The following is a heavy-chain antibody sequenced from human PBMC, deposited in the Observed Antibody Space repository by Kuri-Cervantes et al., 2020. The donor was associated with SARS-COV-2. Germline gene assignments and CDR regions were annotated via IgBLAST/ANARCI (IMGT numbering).Heavy chain of an antibody. V-gene: IGHV1-69*13. D-gene: IGHD3-10*01. J-gene: IGHJ4*02. Sequence: SSVKDSCKASGGTFNSFGFTWVRQAPGRGLEWMGQILPVFGTTSYAQRFQGRVAITADESSTTAYMDLNSLRSDDTAVYFCARGRLKYNNGLGFHYFDYWGQGTVVTVSS. CDR1: GGTFNSFG. CDR2: ILPVFGTT. CDR3: ARGRLKYNNGLGFHYFDY.